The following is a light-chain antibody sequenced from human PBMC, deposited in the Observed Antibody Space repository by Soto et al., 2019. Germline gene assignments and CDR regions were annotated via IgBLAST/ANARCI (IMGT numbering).Light chain of an antibody. CDR1: QSVSSN. CDR3: QQRSNWPPIT. J-gene: IGKJ5*01. CDR2: GAS. V-gene: IGKV3-15*01. Sequence: EIVMTQSPATLSVSPGERATLSCRASQSVSSNLAWYQQKPGHAPRRLIYGASTRATGIPDRFRGSGSGTDFTLTISRLEPEDFAVYYCQQRSNWPPITFGQGTRLEIK.